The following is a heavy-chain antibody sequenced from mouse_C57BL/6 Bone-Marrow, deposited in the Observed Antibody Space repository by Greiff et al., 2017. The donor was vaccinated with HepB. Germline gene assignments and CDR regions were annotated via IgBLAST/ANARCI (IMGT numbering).Heavy chain of an antibody. J-gene: IGHJ3*01. Sequence: QVQLQQSGPELVKPGASVKISCKASGYAFSSSWMNWVKQRPGKGLEWIGRIYPGDGDTNYNGKFKGKATLTADKSSSTAYMQLSSLTSEDSAVYFCARVNWDDWFAYWGQGTLVTVSA. V-gene: IGHV1-82*01. CDR2: IYPGDGDT. D-gene: IGHD4-1*01. CDR1: GYAFSSSW. CDR3: ARVNWDDWFAY.